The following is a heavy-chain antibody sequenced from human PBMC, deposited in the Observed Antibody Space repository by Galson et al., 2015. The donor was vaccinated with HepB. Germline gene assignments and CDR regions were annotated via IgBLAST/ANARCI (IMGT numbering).Heavy chain of an antibody. CDR3: ARARIGGSGSYSYGMDV. J-gene: IGHJ6*02. D-gene: IGHD3-10*01. V-gene: IGHV3-30*04. CDR2: ISYDGSNK. Sequence: SLRLSCAASGFTFSSYAMHWVRQAPGKGLEWVAVISYDGSNKYYADSVKGRFTISRDNSKNTLYLQMNSLRAEDTAVYYCARARIGGSGSYSYGMDVWGQGTTVTVSS. CDR1: GFTFSSYA.